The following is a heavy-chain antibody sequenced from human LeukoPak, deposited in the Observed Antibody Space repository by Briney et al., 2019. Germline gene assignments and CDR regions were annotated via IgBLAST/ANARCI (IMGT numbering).Heavy chain of an antibody. CDR2: ISSSSNNA. Sequence: PGGSLRLSCAASGFTFSSYSMNWVRQAPGKGLEWVSYISSSSNNAYYADSVKGRFTISRDNAKNSLYLQMNSLRAEDTAVYYCARGPLVTTRPFDYWGQGTLVTVSS. J-gene: IGHJ4*02. V-gene: IGHV3-48*04. CDR3: ARGPLVTTRPFDY. CDR1: GFTFSSYS. D-gene: IGHD4-23*01.